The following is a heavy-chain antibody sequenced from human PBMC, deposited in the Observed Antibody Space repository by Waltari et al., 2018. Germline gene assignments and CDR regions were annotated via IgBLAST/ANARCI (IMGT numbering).Heavy chain of an antibody. J-gene: IGHJ4*02. CDR1: GYTLTELS. CDR2: FDPEDGET. V-gene: IGHV1-24*01. Sequence: QVQLVQSGAEVKKPGASVKVSCKVSGYTLTELSMPWVRPAPGKGLEWMGCFDPEDGETIYAQKFQGRVTMTEDTSTDTAYMELSSLRSEDTAVYYCATSIGGVVIEYYFDYWGQGTLVTVSS. D-gene: IGHD3-3*01. CDR3: ATSIGGVVIEYYFDY.